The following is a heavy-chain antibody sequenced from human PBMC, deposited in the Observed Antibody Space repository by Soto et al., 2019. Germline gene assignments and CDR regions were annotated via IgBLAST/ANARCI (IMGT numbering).Heavy chain of an antibody. CDR2: INHSGST. V-gene: IGHV4-34*01. D-gene: IGHD5-12*01. Sequence: PSETLSLTCAVYGGSFSGYYWSWIRQPPGKGLEWIGEINHSGSTNYNPSLKSRVTISVDTSKNRFSLKLSSVTAADTAVYYCAARLADNSGYDPRPFDYWGQGTLVTVSS. J-gene: IGHJ4*02. CDR1: GGSFSGYY. CDR3: AARLADNSGYDPRPFDY.